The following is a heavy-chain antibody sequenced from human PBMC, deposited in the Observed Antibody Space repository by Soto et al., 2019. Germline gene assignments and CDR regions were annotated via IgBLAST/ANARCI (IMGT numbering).Heavy chain of an antibody. D-gene: IGHD5-12*01. V-gene: IGHV3-30-3*01. CDR3: ARDTLPVAMGLIHY. J-gene: IGHJ4*02. Sequence: QVQLVESGGGVVQPGRSLRLSCAASGFTFSDYAMHWVRQAPGKGLEWVTLISYDGNNKYYADSVKGRFTISRDNSKNTLYLQMNSLRAEDTAVYYCARDTLPVAMGLIHYWGQGTLVTVSS. CDR1: GFTFSDYA. CDR2: ISYDGNNK.